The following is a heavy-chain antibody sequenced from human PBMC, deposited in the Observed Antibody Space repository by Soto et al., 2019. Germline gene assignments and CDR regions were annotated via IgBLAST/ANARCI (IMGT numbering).Heavy chain of an antibody. V-gene: IGHV3-49*04. CDR2: IRSKAYGGTT. CDR1: GFTFGDYA. J-gene: IGHJ6*02. Sequence: PGGSLRLSCTASGFTFGDYAMSWVRQAPGKGLEWVGFIRSKAYGGTTEYAASVKGRFTISRDDSKSIAYLQMNSLKTEDTAVYYCTSHCSSTSCVGYYYYGMDVWGQGTPVTVYS. CDR3: TSHCSSTSCVGYYYYGMDV. D-gene: IGHD2-2*01.